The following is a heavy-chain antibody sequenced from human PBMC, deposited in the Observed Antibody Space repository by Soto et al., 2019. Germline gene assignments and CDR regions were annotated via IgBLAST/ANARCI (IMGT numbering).Heavy chain of an antibody. V-gene: IGHV3-23*01. D-gene: IGHD2-15*01. CDR3: AKAGVVVSATPWFDP. Sequence: PGGSLRLSCAASGFTFSNYAMTWVRQAPGKGLEWVSTISGSVGTTYYADSVKGRFTISRDSSKNTLYLQMNSLRAEDTAVYFCAKAGVVVSATPWFDPWGQGTLVTVSS. CDR2: ISGSVGTT. CDR1: GFTFSNYA. J-gene: IGHJ5*02.